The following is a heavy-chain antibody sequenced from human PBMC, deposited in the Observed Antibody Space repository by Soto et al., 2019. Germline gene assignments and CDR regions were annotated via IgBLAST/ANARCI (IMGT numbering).Heavy chain of an antibody. CDR3: TRERLLVPAADDY. CDR2: IRSKAYGGTT. J-gene: IGHJ4*02. D-gene: IGHD2-2*01. CDR1: GFTFGDYA. V-gene: IGHV3-49*03. Sequence: PGGSLRLSCTASGFTFGDYAMSWFRQAPGKGLEWVGFIRSKAYGGTTEYAASVKGRFTISRDDSRSIAYLQMNSLKTEDTAVYYCTRERLLVPAADDYWGQGTLVTVSS.